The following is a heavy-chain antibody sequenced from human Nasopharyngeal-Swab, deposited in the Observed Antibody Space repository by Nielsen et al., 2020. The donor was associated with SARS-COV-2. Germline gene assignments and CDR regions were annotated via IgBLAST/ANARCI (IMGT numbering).Heavy chain of an antibody. V-gene: IGHV3-49*02. Sequence: GESLKISCKPSGFPLASYAVTWVRQAPGRGLEWLGFIATNTYGGTAKYAASVRGRFTISRDDSRNFAYLQMDGLTFDDTALYHCVRGQKAFDVWGQGAMATVSS. CDR2: IATNTYGGTA. CDR1: GFPLASYA. J-gene: IGHJ3*01. CDR3: VRGQKAFDV.